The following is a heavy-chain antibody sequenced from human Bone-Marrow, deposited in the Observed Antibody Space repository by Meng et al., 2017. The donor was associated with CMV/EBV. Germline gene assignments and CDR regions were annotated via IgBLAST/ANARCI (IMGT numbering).Heavy chain of an antibody. CDR1: GYTFTSYD. CDR2: MNPNSGNT. Sequence: ASVKVSCKASGYTFTSYDINWVRQATGQGLEWMGWMNPNSGNTGYAQKFQGRVTMTRDTSISTAYMELSRLRSDDTAVYYCARCIAEEVNWFDPWGQGTLVTVSS. J-gene: IGHJ5*02. D-gene: IGHD6-13*01. V-gene: IGHV1-8*02. CDR3: ARCIAEEVNWFDP.